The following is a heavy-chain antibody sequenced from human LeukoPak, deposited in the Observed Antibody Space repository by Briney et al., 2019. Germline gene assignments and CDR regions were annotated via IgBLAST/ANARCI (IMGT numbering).Heavy chain of an antibody. J-gene: IGHJ4*02. D-gene: IGHD6-13*01. CDR3: ATRPAGTTWYGVFDY. CDR2: IYDSETN. V-gene: IGHV4-59*01. CDR1: GPSMSNDY. Sequence: PSETLSLTCTVSGPSMSNDYWSWIRQPPGKGLEWIGYIYDSETNNYNPSLKSRVTMSVDTSKSQFSLRLSSVTAADTALYYCATRPAGTTWYGVFDYWSRGTLVTVSS.